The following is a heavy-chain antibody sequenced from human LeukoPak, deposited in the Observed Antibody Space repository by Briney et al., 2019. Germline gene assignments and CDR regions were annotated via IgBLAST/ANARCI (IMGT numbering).Heavy chain of an antibody. D-gene: IGHD2-21*02. CDR1: GSTFSSYA. V-gene: IGHV3-23*01. J-gene: IGHJ4*02. CDR2: IRGSGGST. Sequence: LGGPLRLSCAASGSTFSSYAMSGVRQAPGKGLEWVSAIRGSGGSTYYANSVKGQYTISRDNSNTTLDLQMNSLRAEDTVVYYCANPLGGDPNDYWGQGTLVTVSS. CDR3: ANPLGGDPNDY.